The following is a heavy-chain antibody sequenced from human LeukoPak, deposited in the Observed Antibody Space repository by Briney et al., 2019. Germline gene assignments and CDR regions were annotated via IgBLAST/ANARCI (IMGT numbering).Heavy chain of an antibody. D-gene: IGHD3-22*01. CDR1: GFTFSDHA. CDR3: AYLDSSGFYYGRLRY. CDR2: TSAGGDIT. Sequence: GGSLRLSCAASGFTFSDHAMTWVRQTLAKGLESVSSTSAGGDITHYAESVKGRFTISRDNSKSTLYLQMNSLRAEDTAIYFCAYLDSSGFYYGRLRYWGQGTPVTVSS. V-gene: IGHV3-23*01. J-gene: IGHJ4*02.